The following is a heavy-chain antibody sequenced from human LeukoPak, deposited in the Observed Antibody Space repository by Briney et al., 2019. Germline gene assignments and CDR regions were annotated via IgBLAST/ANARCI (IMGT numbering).Heavy chain of an antibody. D-gene: IGHD6-13*01. Sequence: SETLSLTCTVSGGSISSYYWSWIRQSPGKGLEWIGYMYYSGSTNYNPSLKSRVTISVDTSKNQFSLKLSSVTAADTAVYYCARVASYSSSWPYYYYYYMDVWGKGTTVTVSS. V-gene: IGHV4-59*01. CDR3: ARVASYSSSWPYYYYYYMDV. J-gene: IGHJ6*03. CDR1: GGSISSYY. CDR2: MYYSGST.